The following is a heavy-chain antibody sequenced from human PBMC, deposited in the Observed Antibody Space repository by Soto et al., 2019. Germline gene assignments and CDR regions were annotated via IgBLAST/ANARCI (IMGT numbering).Heavy chain of an antibody. CDR2: IIPILGIA. CDR1: GGTFSSYT. J-gene: IGHJ4*02. Sequence: GASVKVSCKASGGTFSSYTISWVRQAPGQGLEWMGRIIPILGIANYAQKFQGRVTITADKSTSTAYMELSSLRSEDTAVYYCARGTMLSYYFDYCGQGTLVTVSS. CDR3: ARGTMLSYYFDY. V-gene: IGHV1-69*02. D-gene: IGHD2-8*01.